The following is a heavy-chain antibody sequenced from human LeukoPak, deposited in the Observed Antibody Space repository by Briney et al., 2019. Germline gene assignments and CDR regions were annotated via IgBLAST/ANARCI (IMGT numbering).Heavy chain of an antibody. CDR3: ARAHILTGYAFDY. CDR2: IYYSGST. Sequence: SETLSLTCTVSGGSISSGDYYWSWIRQPPGKGLEWIGYIYYSGSTYYNPSLKSRVTISVDTSKNQFSLKLSSVTAADTAVYYCARAHILTGYAFDYWGQGTLVTVSS. V-gene: IGHV4-30-4*02. J-gene: IGHJ4*02. CDR1: GGSISSGDYY. D-gene: IGHD3-9*01.